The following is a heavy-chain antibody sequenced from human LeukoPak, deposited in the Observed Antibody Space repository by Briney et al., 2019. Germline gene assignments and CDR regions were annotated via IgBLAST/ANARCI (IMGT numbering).Heavy chain of an antibody. J-gene: IGHJ3*02. Sequence: GGSLRLSCAASGFTFSTYWMTWVRQAPGKGLEWMANIKQDGSEKYYVDSVKGRFTISRDNAKNSLYLQMNSLRVGDTAVYYCARDKRPGLDDAFDIWGQGTMVTVSS. CDR1: GFTFSTYW. CDR3: ARDKRPGLDDAFDI. V-gene: IGHV3-7*01. CDR2: IKQDGSEK.